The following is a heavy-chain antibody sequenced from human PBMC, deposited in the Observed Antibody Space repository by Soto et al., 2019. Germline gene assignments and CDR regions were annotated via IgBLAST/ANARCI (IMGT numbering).Heavy chain of an antibody. CDR3: ARGLWGTVTWDS. CDR2: MNPNSGNT. J-gene: IGHJ4*02. CDR1: GYTFISYD. D-gene: IGHD1-7*01. Sequence: QVQLVQSGAEVKKPGASVKVSCKASGYTFISYDINWVRQAAGQGLEWMGWMNPNSGNTGYAQKFQGRVTMTRDTSISTAYMELSSLRSEDTAVYYCARGLWGTVTWDSWGQGTLVTVSS. V-gene: IGHV1-8*01.